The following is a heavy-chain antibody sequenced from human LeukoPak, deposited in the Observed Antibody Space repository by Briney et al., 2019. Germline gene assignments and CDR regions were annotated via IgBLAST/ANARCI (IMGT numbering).Heavy chain of an antibody. D-gene: IGHD6-19*01. Sequence: GGSLRLSCGVFGFTFSSSWMSWVRQAPGKGLEWVANIKQDGSEKYYVDSVKGRFTISRDNTKNSLYLQMDSLRAEDTAVYYCARISTAVAGADYWGQGTLVTVSS. V-gene: IGHV3-7*01. CDR3: ARISTAVAGADY. J-gene: IGHJ4*02. CDR2: IKQDGSEK. CDR1: GFTFSSSW.